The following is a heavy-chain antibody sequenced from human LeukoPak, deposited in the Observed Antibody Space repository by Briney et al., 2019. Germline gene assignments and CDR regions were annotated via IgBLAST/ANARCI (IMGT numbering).Heavy chain of an antibody. CDR3: ARGLYGSGSYIIGP. CDR1: GGSISSSSYY. D-gene: IGHD3-10*01. CDR2: IYYSGST. Sequence: SETLSLTCTVSGGSISSSSYYWGWIRQPPGKGLEWIGSIYYSGSTYYNPSLKSRVTISVDTSKNQFSLKLSSVTAADTAVYYCARGLYGSGSYIIGPWGQGTLVTVSS. V-gene: IGHV4-39*01. J-gene: IGHJ5*02.